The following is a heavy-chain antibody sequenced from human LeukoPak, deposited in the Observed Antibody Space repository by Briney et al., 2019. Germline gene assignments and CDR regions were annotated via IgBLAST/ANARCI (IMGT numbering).Heavy chain of an antibody. V-gene: IGHV1-18*01. CDR2: VSTYNGNT. D-gene: IGHD2-21*02. Sequence: AAVKVSCKAAGYTFTNYGITWVRQAPGQGLEWMGWVSTYNGNTNYPQRLQGRVTITADESTSTAYMELSSLRSEDTAVYYCARTAETFDYWGQGTLVTVSS. CDR3: ARTAETFDY. J-gene: IGHJ4*02. CDR1: GYTFTNYG.